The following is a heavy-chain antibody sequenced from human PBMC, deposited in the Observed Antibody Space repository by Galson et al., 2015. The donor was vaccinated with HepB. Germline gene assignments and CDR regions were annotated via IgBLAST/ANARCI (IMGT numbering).Heavy chain of an antibody. D-gene: IGHD3-22*01. CDR1: GYTFTGYY. CDR3: ARSGASGVYYDSSGYYPFFWNWFDP. V-gene: IGHV1-2*02. Sequence: SVKVSCKASGYTFTGYYMHWVRQAPGQGLEWMGWINPNSGGTNYAQKFQGRVTMTRDTSISTAYMELSRLRSDDTAVYYCARSGASGVYYDSSGYYPFFWNWFDPWGQGTLVTVSS. J-gene: IGHJ5*02. CDR2: INPNSGGT.